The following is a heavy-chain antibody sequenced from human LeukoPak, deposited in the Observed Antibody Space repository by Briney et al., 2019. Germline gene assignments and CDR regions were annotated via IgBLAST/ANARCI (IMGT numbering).Heavy chain of an antibody. J-gene: IGHJ4*02. CDR2: IYYSGST. CDR1: GFSISSYY. D-gene: IGHD6-13*01. Sequence: PSETLSLTCTVSGFSISSYYWSWIRQPPGKGLEWIGYIYYSGSTNYNPSLKSRVTISVDTSKNQFSLKLSSVTAADTAVYYCARGTAAGTTGIDYWGQGTLVTVSS. V-gene: IGHV4-59*01. CDR3: ARGTAAGTTGIDY.